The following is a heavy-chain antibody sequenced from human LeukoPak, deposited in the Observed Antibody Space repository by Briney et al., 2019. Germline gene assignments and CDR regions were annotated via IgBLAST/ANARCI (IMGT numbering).Heavy chain of an antibody. CDR1: GFTFRRYD. CDR2: ISTSGGSA. J-gene: IGHJ4*02. Sequence: GGSLRLSCAASGFTFRRYDMSWVRQAPGKGLEYVSAISTSGGSAFYVNSVKGRFTISRDNSKNTLFLQMGSLRAEDMAVYYCARGHYYGSGQYYFDYWGQGTLVTVSS. D-gene: IGHD3-10*01. CDR3: ARGHYYGSGQYYFDY. V-gene: IGHV3-64*01.